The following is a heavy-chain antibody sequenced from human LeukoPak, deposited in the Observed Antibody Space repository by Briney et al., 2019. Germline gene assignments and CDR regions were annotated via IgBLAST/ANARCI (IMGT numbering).Heavy chain of an antibody. V-gene: IGHV1-3*01. J-gene: IGHJ4*02. Sequence: GASVKVSCKASGYTFTSYAMHWVRQAPGQRLEWMGWINAGNGNTKYSQEFQGRVTITRDTSASTAYMELRSLRSDDTAVYYCASGFLGGYDSNFDYWGQGTLVTVSS. D-gene: IGHD5-12*01. CDR1: GYTFTSYA. CDR2: INAGNGNT. CDR3: ASGFLGGYDSNFDY.